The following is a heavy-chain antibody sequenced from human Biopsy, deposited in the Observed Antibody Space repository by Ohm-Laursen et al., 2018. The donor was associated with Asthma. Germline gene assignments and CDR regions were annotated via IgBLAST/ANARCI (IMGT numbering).Heavy chain of an antibody. CDR1: GGSLSSGPYY. D-gene: IGHD2-8*01. V-gene: IGHV4-31*03. J-gene: IGHJ5*01. CDR3: ARDLSGYCTSSACYGFDS. CDR2: INYSGST. Sequence: TLSLTCIVSGGSLSSGPYYWSWVRQHPGKGLEWIGYINYSGSTFYSPSLESRVTVSVDTSKNQFSLKLSSETAADTAVYYCARDLSGYCTSSACYGFDSWGQGTLVTVSS.